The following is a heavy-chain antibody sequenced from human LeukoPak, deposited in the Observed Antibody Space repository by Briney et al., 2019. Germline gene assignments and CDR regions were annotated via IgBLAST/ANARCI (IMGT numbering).Heavy chain of an antibody. V-gene: IGHV1-69-2*01. CDR1: GYTFTDYY. J-gene: IGHJ4*02. CDR3: ATSMIRGV. D-gene: IGHD3-10*01. Sequence: ASVKVSCKASGYTFTDYYMHWVQQAPGKGLEWMGLVDPEDGETIYAEKFQGRVTITADTSTEPAYMEPSSLRSEDTAVYYCATSMIRGVWGQGTLVTVSS. CDR2: VDPEDGET.